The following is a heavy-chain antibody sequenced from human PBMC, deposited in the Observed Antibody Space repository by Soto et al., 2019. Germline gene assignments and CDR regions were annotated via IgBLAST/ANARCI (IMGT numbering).Heavy chain of an antibody. Sequence: EVQLVESGGGLVQPGGSLRLSCAASGFTFSSYWMHWVRQAPGKGLVWVSRINSDGSSTSYADSVKGRFTISRDNAKNTLYLKMNSLRAEDTAVYYCARGAVLVPAARGWFDPWGQGTLVTVSS. J-gene: IGHJ5*02. CDR3: ARGAVLVPAARGWFDP. V-gene: IGHV3-74*01. CDR1: GFTFSSYW. CDR2: INSDGSST. D-gene: IGHD2-2*01.